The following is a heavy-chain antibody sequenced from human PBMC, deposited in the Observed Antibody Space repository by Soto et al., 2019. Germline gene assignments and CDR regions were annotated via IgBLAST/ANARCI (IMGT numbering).Heavy chain of an antibody. J-gene: IGHJ6*02. CDR3: ARCNTSWYGGYYGLDV. CDR1: GGTFSTYA. CDR2: TIPMFGTS. D-gene: IGHD2-2*01. Sequence: QVQLVQSGAEVKKPGSSVKVSCKASGGTFSTYAINWVRQAPGQGLEWMGVTIPMFGTSNYAQKFQGRVTITADESTSTAYMALSSLRSEDTAVYYCARCNTSWYGGYYGLDVWGQGTTVTVSS. V-gene: IGHV1-69*01.